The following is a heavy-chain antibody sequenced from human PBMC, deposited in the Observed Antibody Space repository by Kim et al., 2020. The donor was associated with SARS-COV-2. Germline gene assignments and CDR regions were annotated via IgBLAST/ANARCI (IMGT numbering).Heavy chain of an antibody. CDR2: INHSGST. V-gene: IGHV4-34*01. Sequence: SETLSITCAVYGGSFSGYYWSWIRQTPGKGLEWIGEINHSGSTNYNPSLKSRVTISVDTSKNQFSLKLSSVTAACTAVYYCARVEIPDYGVVKPTPSHYGMDAWGRGTTVTVSS. J-gene: IGHJ6*02. D-gene: IGHD4-17*01. CDR3: ARVEIPDYGVVKPTPSHYGMDA. CDR1: GGSFSGYY.